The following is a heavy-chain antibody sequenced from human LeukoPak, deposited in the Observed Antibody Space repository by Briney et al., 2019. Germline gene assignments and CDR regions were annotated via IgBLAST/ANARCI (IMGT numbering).Heavy chain of an antibody. D-gene: IGHD2-15*01. CDR3: ARMSGSNWFDP. Sequence: SETLSLTCTVSGGSISSYHWSLIRQPPGKGLEWIGHIYYSGSTNYNPSLKSRVTISVDTSKNQFSLKLRSVIAADTAVYYCARMSGSNWFDPWGQGTLVTVSS. CDR1: GGSISSYH. CDR2: IYYSGST. J-gene: IGHJ5*02. V-gene: IGHV4-59*01.